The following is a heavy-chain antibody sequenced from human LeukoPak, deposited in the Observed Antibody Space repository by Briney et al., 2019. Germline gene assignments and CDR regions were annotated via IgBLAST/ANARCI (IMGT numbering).Heavy chain of an antibody. J-gene: IGHJ6*02. Sequence: GGSLRLSCAASGFTFSSYAMSWVRQAPGKGLEWVSAISGSGGSTYYADSVKGRFTISRDNSKNTLYLQMNSLRAEDTAVYYCAKLAVAGTNAYYYYGIDVWGQGTTVAVSS. V-gene: IGHV3-23*01. D-gene: IGHD6-19*01. CDR3: AKLAVAGTNAYYYYGIDV. CDR1: GFTFSSYA. CDR2: ISGSGGST.